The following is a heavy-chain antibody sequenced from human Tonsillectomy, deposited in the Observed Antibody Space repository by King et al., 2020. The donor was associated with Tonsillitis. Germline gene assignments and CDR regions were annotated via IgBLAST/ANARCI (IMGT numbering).Heavy chain of an antibody. D-gene: IGHD3-16*01. Sequence: VQLVESGGGLVKPGGSLILSCATSGFRFSDYDINWVRQAPGKGLEWVSSISTHGRSIYYSDSVKVRFTISRDNAKNSLYLQMLSLRVEDTAVYYCAIDKGAGYYDKSRGAFDIWGQGTLVTVS. CDR1: GFRFSDYD. CDR2: ISTHGRSI. CDR3: AIDKGAGYYDKSRGAFDI. J-gene: IGHJ3*02. V-gene: IGHV3-21*01.